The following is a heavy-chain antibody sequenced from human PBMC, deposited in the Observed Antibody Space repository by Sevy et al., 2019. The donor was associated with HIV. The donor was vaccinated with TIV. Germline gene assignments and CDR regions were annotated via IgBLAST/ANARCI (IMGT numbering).Heavy chain of an antibody. CDR3: ATDRRGYASFDY. V-gene: IGHV1-24*01. CDR2: FDPEDGET. CDR1: GYTLTELS. Sequence: ASVKVSCKVSGYTLTELSMHWVRQAPGKGLEWMRGFDPEDGETIYAQKFQGRVTMTEDTSTDTAYMELSSLRSEDTAVYYCATDRRGYASFDYWGQGTLVTVSS. J-gene: IGHJ4*02. D-gene: IGHD5-12*01.